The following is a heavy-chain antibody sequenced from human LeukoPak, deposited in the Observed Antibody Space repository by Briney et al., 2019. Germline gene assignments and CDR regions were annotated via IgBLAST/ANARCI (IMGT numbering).Heavy chain of an antibody. CDR3: ARVRRAAIPEILYYYYYMDV. CDR2: ISAYNGNT. D-gene: IGHD2-21*02. V-gene: IGHV1-18*01. J-gene: IGHJ6*03. CDR1: GYTFTSYG. Sequence: GASVEVSCKASGYTFTSYGISWVRQAPGQGLEWMGWISAYNGNTNYAQKLQGRVTMTTDTSTSTAYMELRSLRSDDTAVYYCARVRRAAIPEILYYYYYMDVWGKGTTVTVSS.